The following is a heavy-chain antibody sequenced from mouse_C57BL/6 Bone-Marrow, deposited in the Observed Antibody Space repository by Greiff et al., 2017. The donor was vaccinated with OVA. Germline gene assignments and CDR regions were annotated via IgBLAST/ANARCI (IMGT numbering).Heavy chain of an antibody. CDR1: GYTFTSYW. J-gene: IGHJ2*01. V-gene: IGHV1-64*01. CDR2: IYPNSGST. Sequence: QVQLQQPGAELVKPGASVKLSCKASGYTFTSYWMPWVKQRPGQGLEWIGMIYPNSGSTNYNEKFKSKATLTVNKSSSTAYMQLSRLTSEDSAVYYGAKLITTVVDTEYFDYGGQGTTLTVSS. CDR3: AKLITTVVDTEYFDY. D-gene: IGHD1-1*01.